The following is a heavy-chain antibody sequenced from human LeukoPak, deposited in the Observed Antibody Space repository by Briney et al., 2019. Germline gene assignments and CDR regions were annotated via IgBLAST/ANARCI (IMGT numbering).Heavy chain of an antibody. D-gene: IGHD3-9*01. CDR3: ATDYDWVYLDY. V-gene: IGHV3-7*01. J-gene: IGHJ4*02. CDR1: GFTFSSYA. Sequence: GSLRLSCAASGFTFSSYAMHWVRQAPGKGLEWVADIKQDGSEKYYVDSVRGRFTISRDNAKNSLYFQMNSLRAEDTAVYYCATDYDWVYLDYWGQGTLVTVSS. CDR2: IKQDGSEK.